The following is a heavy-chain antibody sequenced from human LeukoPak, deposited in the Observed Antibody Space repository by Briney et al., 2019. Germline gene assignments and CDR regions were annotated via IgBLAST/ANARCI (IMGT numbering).Heavy chain of an antibody. V-gene: IGHV3-48*04. CDR1: GFTFSSYS. CDR2: ISSSSSTI. D-gene: IGHD1-1*01. CDR3: ARVVEWNDGDYFAY. J-gene: IGHJ4*02. Sequence: GGSLRLSCAASGFTFSSYSMNWVRQAPGKGLEWVSYISSSSSTIYYADSVKGRFTISRDNAKNSLYLQMNSLRAEDTAVYYCARVVEWNDGDYFAYWGQGTLVTVSS.